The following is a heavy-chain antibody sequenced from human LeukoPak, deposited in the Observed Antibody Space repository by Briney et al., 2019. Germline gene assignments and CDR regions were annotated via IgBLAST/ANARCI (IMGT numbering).Heavy chain of an antibody. CDR3: ARVSARVNYGYRDY. CDR1: GFTFSSYG. Sequence: GRSLRLSCAASGFTFSSYGMHWVRQAPGKGLEWVAVIWYDGSNKYYADSVKGRFTISRDNSKNTLYLQMNSLRAEDTAVYYCARVSARVNYGYRDYWGQGTLVTVPS. D-gene: IGHD5-18*01. CDR2: IWYDGSNK. J-gene: IGHJ4*02. V-gene: IGHV3-33*01.